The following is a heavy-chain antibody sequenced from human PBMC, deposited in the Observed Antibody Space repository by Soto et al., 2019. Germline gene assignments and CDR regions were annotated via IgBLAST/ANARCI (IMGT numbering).Heavy chain of an antibody. CDR2: IYYSGST. D-gene: IGHD3-3*01. J-gene: IGHJ6*02. CDR1: GGSISSYY. CDR3: ARDRHKYYDFWSGYYSYYGMDV. Sequence: SETLSLTCTVSGGSISSYYWCWIRQPPGKGLEWIGYIYYSGSTNYNPSLKSRVTISVDTSKNQFSLKLSSVTAADTAVYYCARDRHKYYDFWSGYYSYYGMDVWGQGTTVTVSS. V-gene: IGHV4-59*01.